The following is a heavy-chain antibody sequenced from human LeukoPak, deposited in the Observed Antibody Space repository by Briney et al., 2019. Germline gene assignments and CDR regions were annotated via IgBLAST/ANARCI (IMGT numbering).Heavy chain of an antibody. J-gene: IGHJ3*02. V-gene: IGHV3-30*18. CDR2: ISYDGRNK. D-gene: IGHD6-13*01. CDR1: GFTFSSYG. CDR3: AKGLARYSSSWYPPLDAFDI. Sequence: GRSLRLSCAASGFTFSSYGMHWVRQAPGKGLEWVAAISYDGRNKYYAESVKGRFTISRDNSKNTLYLQMNSLRAEDTAVYYCAKGLARYSSSWYPPLDAFDIWGQGTMVTVSS.